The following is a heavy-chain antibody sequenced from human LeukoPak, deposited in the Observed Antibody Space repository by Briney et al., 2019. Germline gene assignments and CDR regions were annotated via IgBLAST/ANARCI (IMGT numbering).Heavy chain of an antibody. J-gene: IGHJ3*02. CDR2: MNPNSGNT. CDR1: GYTFTSYG. D-gene: IGHD3-9*01. Sequence: GASVKVSCKASGYTFTSYGINWVRQATGQGLEWMGWMNPNSGNTGYAQKFQGRVTMTRNTSISTAYMGLSSLRSEDTAVYYCARAHYDILTGYDDAFDIWGQGTMVTVSS. CDR3: ARAHYDILTGYDDAFDI. V-gene: IGHV1-8*01.